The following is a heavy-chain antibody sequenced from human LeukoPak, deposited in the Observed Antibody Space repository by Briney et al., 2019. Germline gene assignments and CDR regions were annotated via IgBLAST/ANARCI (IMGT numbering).Heavy chain of an antibody. V-gene: IGHV4-59*11. CDR1: GGSISSHY. CDR2: IYYSGST. Sequence: SETLSLTCTVSGGSISSHYWSWIRQSPGKGLEWIGYIYYSGSTNYNPSLKSRVTISVDTSKNQFSLKLSSVTAADTAVYYCARLAVTTEEDYWGQGTLVTVSS. D-gene: IGHD4-17*01. J-gene: IGHJ4*02. CDR3: ARLAVTTEEDY.